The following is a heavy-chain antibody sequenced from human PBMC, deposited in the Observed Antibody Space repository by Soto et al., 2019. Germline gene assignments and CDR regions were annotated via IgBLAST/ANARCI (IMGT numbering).Heavy chain of an antibody. V-gene: IGHV3-21*01. CDR1: GFTFSSYS. CDR2: ISSSSSYI. CDR3: ARENDYSNHCFDY. D-gene: IGHD4-4*01. J-gene: IGHJ4*02. Sequence: EVQLVESGGGLVKPGGSLRLSCAASGFTFSSYSMNWVRQAPGKGLEWVSSISSSSSYIYYADSVKGRFTISRDNAKNSLYLQMNSLRAEDTAVYYCARENDYSNHCFDYWGQGTLVTVSS.